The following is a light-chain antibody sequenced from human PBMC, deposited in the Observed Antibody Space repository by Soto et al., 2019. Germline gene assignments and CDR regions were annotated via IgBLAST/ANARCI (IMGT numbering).Light chain of an antibody. CDR2: KAS. V-gene: IGKV1-5*03. CDR3: QQYNSYPRT. Sequence: DIQMTQSPSTLSASVGDRVTITCRASQSISSWLAWYQQKPGKAPKLLIYKASSLESGVPSRFSGRGSGTEFTLSVSSLQSDDFATYYCQQYNSYPRTFGQGTKVEI. J-gene: IGKJ1*01. CDR1: QSISSW.